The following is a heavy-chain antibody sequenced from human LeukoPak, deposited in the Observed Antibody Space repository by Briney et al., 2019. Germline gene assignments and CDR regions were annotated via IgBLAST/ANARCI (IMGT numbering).Heavy chain of an antibody. CDR2: IYYSGST. CDR1: GGSISSSSYY. V-gene: IGHV4-39*01. CDR3: ARQPTYCSGGSCYSASLFDY. J-gene: IGHJ4*02. Sequence: SETLSLTCTVSGGSISSSSYYWGWIRQPPGTGLEWIGSIYYSGSTYYNPSLKSRVTISVDTSKNQFSLKLSSVTAADTAVYYCARQPTYCSGGSCYSASLFDYWGQGTLVTVSS. D-gene: IGHD2-15*01.